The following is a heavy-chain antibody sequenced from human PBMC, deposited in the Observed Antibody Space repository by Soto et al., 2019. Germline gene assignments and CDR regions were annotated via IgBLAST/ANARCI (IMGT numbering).Heavy chain of an antibody. D-gene: IGHD1-20*01. V-gene: IGHV2-5*02. CDR3: AHRRGGYNWDDAHFDY. CDR1: GFSLSTTGVG. CDR2: AYWDDGN. Sequence: QITLKESGPTLVKPTQTLTLTCSFSGFSLSTTGVGVGWIRQPPGKALEWLGFAYWDDGNRYSPSLKSRLTITKDTSGNQVVLTMTNMDPVDTATYFCAHRRGGYNWDDAHFDYWGQGTLVTVSS. J-gene: IGHJ4*02.